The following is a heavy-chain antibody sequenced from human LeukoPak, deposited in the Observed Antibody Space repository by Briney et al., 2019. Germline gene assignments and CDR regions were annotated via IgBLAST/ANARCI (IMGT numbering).Heavy chain of an antibody. D-gene: IGHD3-3*01. CDR3: AKGMYRGAVFLEWLFRY. CDR2: ISWDGGST. J-gene: IGHJ4*02. Sequence: PGGSLRLSCAASGFTFDDYAMHWVRQAPGKGLEWVSLISWDGGSTYYADSVKGRFTISRDNSKNSLYLQMNSLRAEDTALYYCAKGMYRGAVFLEWLFRYWGQGTLVTVSS. V-gene: IGHV3-43D*03. CDR1: GFTFDDYA.